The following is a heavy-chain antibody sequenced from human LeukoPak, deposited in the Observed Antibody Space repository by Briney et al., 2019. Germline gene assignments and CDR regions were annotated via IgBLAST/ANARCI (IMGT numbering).Heavy chain of an antibody. J-gene: IGHJ2*01. CDR1: GDTISTSFYY. CDR3: ARHDKRTYYDILTGYYGDWYFDL. Sequence: SETLSLTCTVSGDTISTSFYYWDWIRQPPGKGLEWIGGIFHSGTTYYNPSLKSRVTMSVDTSKNQFSLKLSSVTAADTAVYYCARHDKRTYYDILTGYYGDWYFDLWGRGTLVTVSS. CDR2: IFHSGTT. V-gene: IGHV4-39*07. D-gene: IGHD3-9*01.